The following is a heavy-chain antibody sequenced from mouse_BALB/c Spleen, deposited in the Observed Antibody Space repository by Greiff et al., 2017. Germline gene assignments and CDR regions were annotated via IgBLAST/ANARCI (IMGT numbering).Heavy chain of an antibody. CDR2: IYPGDGDT. Sequence: QVQLQQSGAELVRPGSSVKISCKASGYAFSSYWMNWVKQRPGQGLEWIGQIYPGDGDTNYNGKFKSKATLTVDTSSSTAYMQLSSLASEDSALYYCARGPPYFDVWGAGTTVTVSS. CDR1: GYAFSSYW. J-gene: IGHJ1*01. CDR3: ARGPPYFDV. V-gene: IGHV1-80*01.